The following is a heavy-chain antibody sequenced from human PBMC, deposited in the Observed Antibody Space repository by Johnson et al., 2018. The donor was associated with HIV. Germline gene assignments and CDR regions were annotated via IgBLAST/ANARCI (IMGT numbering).Heavy chain of an antibody. V-gene: IGHV3-30*02. Sequence: QVQLVESGGGVVQPGESLRLTCAASGFTFSSHGMHWVRQAPGKGLEWVAFIRYDGSNKDYSDSVKGRFTISRDNSKNTLYLQMNSLKNEDTAVYYCTTNPNKGGSLDAVDIWGQGTMVAVSS. CDR3: TTNPNKGGSLDAVDI. CDR1: GFTFSSHG. J-gene: IGHJ3*02. CDR2: IRYDGSNK. D-gene: IGHD1-26*01.